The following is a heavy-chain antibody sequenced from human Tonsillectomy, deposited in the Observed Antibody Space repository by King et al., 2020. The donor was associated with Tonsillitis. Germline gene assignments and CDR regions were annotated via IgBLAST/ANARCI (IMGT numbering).Heavy chain of an antibody. Sequence: DVQLVEAGGGLVKPGGSLRRSGAASGFTFSNSWMNWGRQPPGEGLEWVGRIKSKTDGGTTDYGESLKGRFTISRVDSKNTLYLQMNSLKTEDTAVYYCTTVGVAVAGTLSFDYWGQGTLVTVSS. V-gene: IGHV3-15*07. CDR1: GFTFSNSW. D-gene: IGHD6-19*01. CDR3: TTVGVAVAGTLSFDY. J-gene: IGHJ4*02. CDR2: IKSKTDGGTT.